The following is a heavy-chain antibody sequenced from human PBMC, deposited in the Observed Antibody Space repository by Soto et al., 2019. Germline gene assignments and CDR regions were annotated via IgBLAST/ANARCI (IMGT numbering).Heavy chain of an antibody. CDR1: GFTFSSYA. V-gene: IGHV3-23*01. Sequence: GGSLRLSCAASGFTFSSYAMSWVRQAPGKGLEWVSAISGSGGSTYYADSVKGRFTISRDNSKNTLYLQMNSLRAEDTAVYYCAKNLFRGGYCSGGSCYTFDYWGQGTLVTVSS. J-gene: IGHJ4*02. D-gene: IGHD2-15*01. CDR3: AKNLFRGGYCSGGSCYTFDY. CDR2: ISGSGGST.